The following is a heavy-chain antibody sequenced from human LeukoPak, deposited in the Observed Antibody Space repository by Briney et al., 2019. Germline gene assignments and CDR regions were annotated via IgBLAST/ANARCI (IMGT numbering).Heavy chain of an antibody. D-gene: IGHD4-17*01. J-gene: IGHJ6*02. Sequence: PGESLQISCQGSGSSFTSYWIGWVRQLPGKGREWMGIIYPGDSDTNYSPSFQGQVTISADRSISTVYLHWSSLEASDTAIYYCARRRSTLTTVHGDGMDVWGQGTTVTVSS. CDR1: GSSFTSYW. CDR2: IYPGDSDT. CDR3: ARRRSTLTTVHGDGMDV. V-gene: IGHV5-51*01.